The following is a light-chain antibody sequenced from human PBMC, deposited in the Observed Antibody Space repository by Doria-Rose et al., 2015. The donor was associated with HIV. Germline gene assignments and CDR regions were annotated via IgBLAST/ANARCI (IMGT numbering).Light chain of an antibody. Sequence: LTQSPGTLSLSPGERATLSCRASQSFSSTYLAWYQQKPGQAPSLLIYDGSTRATGIPDRFSASASGTDLTLTINRLEPEDFALYYCHQYGTSWTFGQGTKVEI. V-gene: IGKV3-20*01. J-gene: IGKJ1*01. CDR1: QSFSSTY. CDR3: HQYGTSWT. CDR2: DGS.